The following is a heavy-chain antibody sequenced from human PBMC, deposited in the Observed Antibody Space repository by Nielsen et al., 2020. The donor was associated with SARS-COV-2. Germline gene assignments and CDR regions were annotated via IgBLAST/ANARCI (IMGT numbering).Heavy chain of an antibody. J-gene: IGHJ3*02. Sequence: ASVKVSCKASGYAFIDYHVHWVRQAPGQGLEWMGRINPDSGDAHDAQKFQGRITMTRDTSISTAFMELSRLQSDDTALYYCARDPSSGWIDCFDIWGQVTMVTVSS. CDR1: GYAFIDYH. CDR3: ARDPSSGWIDCFDI. D-gene: IGHD6-19*01. V-gene: IGHV1-2*06. CDR2: INPDSGDA.